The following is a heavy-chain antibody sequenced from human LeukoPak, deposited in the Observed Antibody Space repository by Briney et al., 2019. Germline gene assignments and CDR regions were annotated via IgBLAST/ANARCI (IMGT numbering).Heavy chain of an antibody. Sequence: SETLSLTCAVYGGSFSGYYWSWIRQPPGKGLEWIGEINHSGSTNYNPSLKSRVTISVDTSKNQFSLKLSSVTAADTAVYYCARAREPLEFTYYFDFWGQGTLVTVSS. V-gene: IGHV4-34*01. J-gene: IGHJ4*02. CDR3: ARAREPLEFTYYFDF. CDR2: INHSGST. CDR1: GGSFSGYY. D-gene: IGHD1-1*01.